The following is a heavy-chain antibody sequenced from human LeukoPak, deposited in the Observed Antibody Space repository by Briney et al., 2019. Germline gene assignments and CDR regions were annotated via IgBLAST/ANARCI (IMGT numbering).Heavy chain of an antibody. D-gene: IGHD1-26*01. V-gene: IGHV3-9*01. J-gene: IGHJ4*02. CDR2: ISWNSGSI. CDR3: AKDRGGSYYSGFDY. Sequence: TGRSLRLSCAASGFAFDDYAMHWVRQAPGKGLEWVSGISWNSGSIGYADSVKGRFTISIGNAKNSLYLQMNSLRAEDTALYYCAKDRGGSYYSGFDYWGQGTLVTVSS. CDR1: GFAFDDYA.